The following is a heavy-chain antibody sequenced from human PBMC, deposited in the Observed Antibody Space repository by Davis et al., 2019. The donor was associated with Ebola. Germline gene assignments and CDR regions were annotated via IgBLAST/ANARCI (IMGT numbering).Heavy chain of an antibody. CDR1: GYTFTGYY. D-gene: IGHD6-13*01. Sequence: ASVQVSRKASGYTFTGYYMHWVRQAPGQGLEWMGWINPNSGGTNYAQKFQGRVTMTRDTSISTAYMELSRLRSDDTAVYYCAREDSSSSWLYYYYGMDVWGQGTTVTVSS. V-gene: IGHV1-2*02. CDR2: INPNSGGT. CDR3: AREDSSSSWLYYYYGMDV. J-gene: IGHJ6*02.